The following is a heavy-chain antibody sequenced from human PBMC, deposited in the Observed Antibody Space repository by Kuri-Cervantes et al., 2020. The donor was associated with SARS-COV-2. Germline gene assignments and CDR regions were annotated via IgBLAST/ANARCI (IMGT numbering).Heavy chain of an antibody. J-gene: IGHJ6*03. D-gene: IGHD3-22*01. CDR1: GRPIRRSSYY. V-gene: IGHV4-39*07. CDR3: ARAQYYDSSGYYSYYYYMDV. Sequence: SETLSLICTVSGRPIRRSSYYWGRIRQPPGQGLEWIGSIYYSGSTYNNPALKSRVTISVDTSNNQFSLKLSSVTDVDTAVSYCARAQYYDSSGYYSYYYYMDVWGKGTTVTVSS. CDR2: IYYSGST.